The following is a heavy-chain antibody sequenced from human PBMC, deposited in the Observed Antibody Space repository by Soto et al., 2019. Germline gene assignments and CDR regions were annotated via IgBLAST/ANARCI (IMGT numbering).Heavy chain of an antibody. D-gene: IGHD4-17*01. Sequence: QVQLVQSGADVREPGSSVKVTCKASGVTFSNDAISWVRQAPGQGLEWMGLSIPRFRAANYAQKFQGRVSIKVDESTGTADMELRGLTPEDTAVYYCARDRWKESMGYGVCLGMDVWGQGTTVTVSS. J-gene: IGHJ6*01. CDR3: ARDRWKESMGYGVCLGMDV. CDR1: GVTFSNDA. V-gene: IGHV1-69*01. CDR2: SIPRFRAA.